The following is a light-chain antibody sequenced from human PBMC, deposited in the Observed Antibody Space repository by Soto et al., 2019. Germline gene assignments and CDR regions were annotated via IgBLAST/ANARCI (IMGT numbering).Light chain of an antibody. CDR3: QQYVTSTHT. CDR1: QSVTSGH. J-gene: IGKJ4*01. V-gene: IGKV3-20*01. CDR2: GAS. Sequence: EIVLTQSPGTLSLSPGERATLSCRASQSVTSGHLAWYQQKPGQAPRLLIYGASSSATGIAERFSGSGSGKDITLTISGLEAEDFAVYYCQQYVTSTHTFGGGTKVEIK.